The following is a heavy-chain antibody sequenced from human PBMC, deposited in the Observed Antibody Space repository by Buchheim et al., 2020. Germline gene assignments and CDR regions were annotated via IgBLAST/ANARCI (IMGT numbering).Heavy chain of an antibody. Sequence: QVQLVESGGGVVQPGRSLRLSCAASGFTFSSYGMHWVRQAPGKGLEWVAVIWYDGSNKYYADSVKGRFTISRDNSKNTLYLQMNSLRAEDTAVYYCAREAQETYYDAYYFDYWGQGTL. V-gene: IGHV3-33*01. CDR3: AREAQETYYDAYYFDY. CDR1: GFTFSSYG. J-gene: IGHJ4*02. D-gene: IGHD3-22*01. CDR2: IWYDGSNK.